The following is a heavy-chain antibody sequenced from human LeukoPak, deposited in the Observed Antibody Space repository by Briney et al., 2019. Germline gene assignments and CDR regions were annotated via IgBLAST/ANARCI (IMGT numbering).Heavy chain of an antibody. J-gene: IGHJ5*02. CDR2: INPNSGGT. CDR1: GYTFTGYY. CDR3: ARVPAAILGPFDP. D-gene: IGHD2-2*01. Sequence: GASVKVSCKASGYTFTGYYMHWVRQAPGQGLEWMGWINPNSGGTNYAQKFQGRVTMTRDTSISTAYMELRSLRFDDTAVYYCARVPAAILGPFDPWGQGTLVTVSS. V-gene: IGHV1-2*02.